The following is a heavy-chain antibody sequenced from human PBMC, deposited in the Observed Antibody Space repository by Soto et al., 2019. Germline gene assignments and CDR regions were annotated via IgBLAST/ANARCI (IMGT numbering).Heavy chain of an antibody. J-gene: IGHJ6*02. CDR2: ISAYNGNT. D-gene: IGHD3-10*01. CDR3: ARGHELTTLYYYYGMDV. CDR1: GYTFTSYG. V-gene: IGHV1-18*01. Sequence: ASVKVSCKASGYTFTSYGISWVRQAPGQGLEWMGWISAYNGNTNYAQKLQGRVTMTTDTSTSTAYMELRSLRSDDTAVYYCARGHELTTLYYYYGMDVWGQGTTVTVSS.